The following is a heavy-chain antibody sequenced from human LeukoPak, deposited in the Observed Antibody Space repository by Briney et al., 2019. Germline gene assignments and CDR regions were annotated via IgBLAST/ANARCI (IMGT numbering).Heavy chain of an antibody. V-gene: IGHV3-30*18. Sequence: GRSLRLSCAASGFTFSVYGMHWVGQAPGKGLEWVAVISHDGNNKYYEDSVKGRFSISRDNSKNTLYLQMNNLRAEDTAIYYCAKAEGVSGSLYHGDYWGQGTLVTVSS. CDR3: AKAEGVSGSLYHGDY. CDR2: ISHDGNNK. J-gene: IGHJ4*02. D-gene: IGHD3-10*01. CDR1: GFTFSVYG.